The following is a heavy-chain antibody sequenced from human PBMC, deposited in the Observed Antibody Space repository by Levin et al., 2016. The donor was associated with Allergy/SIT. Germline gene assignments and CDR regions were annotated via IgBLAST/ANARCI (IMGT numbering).Heavy chain of an antibody. CDR2: ISSSSSYI. V-gene: IGHV3-21*01. CDR3: ARERDSYGFDP. D-gene: IGHD5-18*01. J-gene: IGHJ5*02. Sequence: WIRQPPGKGLEWVSSISSSSSYIYYADSVKGRFTISRDNAKNSLYLQMNSLRAEDTAVYYCARERDSYGFDPWGQGTLVTVSS.